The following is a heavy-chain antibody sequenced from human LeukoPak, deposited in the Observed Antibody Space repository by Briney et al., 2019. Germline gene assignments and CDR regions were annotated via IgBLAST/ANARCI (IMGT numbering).Heavy chain of an antibody. CDR2: ISSSSSYI. V-gene: IGHV3-21*01. D-gene: IGHD1-1*01. Sequence: GGSLRLSCAASGFTFSSHSMNWVRQAPGKGLEWVSSISSSSSYIYYADSVKGRFTISRDNAKNSLYLQMNSLRAEDTAVYYCARPRTSIEYWYFDLWGRGTLVTVSS. J-gene: IGHJ2*01. CDR1: GFTFSSHS. CDR3: ARPRTSIEYWYFDL.